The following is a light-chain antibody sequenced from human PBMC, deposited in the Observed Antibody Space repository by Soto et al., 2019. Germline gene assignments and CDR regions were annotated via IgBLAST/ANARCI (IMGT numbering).Light chain of an antibody. CDR1: SGHTNYA. CDR3: QTWGTGIVT. CDR2: INSDGSH. V-gene: IGLV4-69*01. Sequence: QLVLTQSPSASASPGASVKLTCTLSSGHTNYAIAWHQQQPEKGPRFLMKINSDGSHSKGDGVPDRFSGSSSGAERYFTISRLQSEDEADYYCQTWGTGIVTFGGGTKLTVL. J-gene: IGLJ2*01.